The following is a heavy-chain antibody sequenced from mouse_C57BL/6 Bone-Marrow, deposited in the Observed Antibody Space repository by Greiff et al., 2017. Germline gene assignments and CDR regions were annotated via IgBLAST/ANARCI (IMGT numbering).Heavy chain of an antibody. CDR1: GFNIKDDY. CDR3: TNDLLWLRLFAY. V-gene: IGHV14-4*01. Sequence: EVQLQQSGAELVRPGASVKLSCTASGFNIKDDYMHWVKQRPEQGLEWIGWIDPENGDTEYASKFKGKATITADTSSNTAYLQLSSLTSEDTAVYYGTNDLLWLRLFAYWGQGTLVTVSA. D-gene: IGHD2-2*01. J-gene: IGHJ3*01. CDR2: IDPENGDT.